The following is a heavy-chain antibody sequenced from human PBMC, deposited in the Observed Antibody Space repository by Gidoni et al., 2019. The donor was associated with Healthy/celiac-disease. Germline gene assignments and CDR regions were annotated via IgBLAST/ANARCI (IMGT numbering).Heavy chain of an antibody. D-gene: IGHD2-2*01. CDR1: GFAFSFYS. V-gene: IGHV3-21*01. CDR3: ARSEVVPAAPDY. Sequence: EVQLVESGGGLVKPGGCLRLSCAASGFAFSFYSMNWVRQAPGKGLEWVSSIGNTNGYIYDADSVNGRFTISRDNARNSLYLQMNSLRAEDTAVYFCARSEVVPAAPDYWGQGTLVTVSS. CDR2: IGNTNGYI. J-gene: IGHJ4*02.